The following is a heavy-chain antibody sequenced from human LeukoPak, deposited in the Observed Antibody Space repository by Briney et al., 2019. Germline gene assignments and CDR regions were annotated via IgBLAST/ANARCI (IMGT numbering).Heavy chain of an antibody. CDR1: GGSISSDY. D-gene: IGHD6-19*01. V-gene: IGHV4-59*01. CDR3: ARGAVAGSFDP. J-gene: IGHJ5*02. Sequence: PSETLSLTCTVSGGSISSDYWSWIRQPPGKGLEWIGYIYYSGSTNYNPSLKSRVTISVDTSKNQFSLKLSSVTAADTAVYYCARGAVAGSFDPWGQGTLVTVSS. CDR2: IYYSGST.